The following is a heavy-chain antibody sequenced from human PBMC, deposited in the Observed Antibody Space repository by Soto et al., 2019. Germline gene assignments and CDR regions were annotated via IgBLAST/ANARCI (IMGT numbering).Heavy chain of an antibody. J-gene: IGHJ6*02. CDR1: GFTFSSYD. CDR3: ARGRYDSSGYLNYYYYYGMDV. Sequence: PGGSLRLSCAASGFTFSSYDMHWVRQATGKGLEWVSAIGTAGDTYYPGSVKGRFTISRENAKNSLYLQMNSLRAGDTAVYYCARGRYDSSGYLNYYYYYGMDVWGQGTTVTV. CDR2: IGTAGDT. D-gene: IGHD3-22*01. V-gene: IGHV3-13*01.